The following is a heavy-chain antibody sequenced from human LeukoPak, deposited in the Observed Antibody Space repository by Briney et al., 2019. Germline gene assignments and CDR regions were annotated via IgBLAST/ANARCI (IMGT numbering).Heavy chain of an antibody. Sequence: GGSLRLSCADPGFSLNNYAITWVREAPGEGLGWVSVISGGGSTYYADSVKGRFTITRDISKNALYLQMNSLRAEDTAVYYCARDWYSSSWYRPFDYWGQGTLVTVSS. CDR3: ARDWYSSSWYRPFDY. CDR2: ISGGGST. CDR1: GFSLNNYA. V-gene: IGHV3-23*01. D-gene: IGHD6-13*01. J-gene: IGHJ4*02.